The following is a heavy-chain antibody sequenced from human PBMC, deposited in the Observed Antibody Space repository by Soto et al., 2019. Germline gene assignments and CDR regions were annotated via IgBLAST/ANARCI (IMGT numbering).Heavy chain of an antibody. CDR2: IWYDGGNK. Sequence: QVQLVESGGGVVQPGRSLRLSCAASGFNFSSYVMHWVRQAPGKGLEWVAVIWYDGGNKYYVDSVKGRFTISRDNSKNTLYLQMNSLRAEDTAVYYCARDGQWLPRDGLRSSYYFDYWGQGTLVTVSS. CDR3: ARDGQWLPRDGLRSSYYFDY. V-gene: IGHV3-33*01. J-gene: IGHJ4*02. D-gene: IGHD6-19*01. CDR1: GFNFSSYV.